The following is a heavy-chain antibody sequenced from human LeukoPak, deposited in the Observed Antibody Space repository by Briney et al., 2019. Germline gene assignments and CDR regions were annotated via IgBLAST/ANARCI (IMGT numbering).Heavy chain of an antibody. J-gene: IGHJ4*02. CDR3: ARVVAAAGTVGLLDY. CDR1: GGSISSGGYS. CDR2: IYHSGST. V-gene: IGHV4-30-2*01. Sequence: SQTLSLTCAVSGGSISSGGYSWSWIRQPPGKGLEWIGYIYHSGSTYYNLSLKSRVTISVDRSKNQFSLKLSSVTAADTAVYYCARVVAAAGTVGLLDYWGQGTLVTVSS. D-gene: IGHD6-13*01.